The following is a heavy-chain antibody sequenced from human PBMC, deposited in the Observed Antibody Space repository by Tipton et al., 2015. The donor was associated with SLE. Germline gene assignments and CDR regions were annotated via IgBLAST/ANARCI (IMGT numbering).Heavy chain of an antibody. CDR1: GGSISSYY. Sequence: TLSLTCTVSGGSISSYYWSWIRQPPGKGLEWIGYIYYSGSTKYNPSLDYRVTLSLDTSKNQFSLELRSVTAADTAVYYCARLPDHSDSRDHWGQGTLVTVSS. V-gene: IGHV4-59*08. CDR3: ARLPDHSDSRDH. CDR2: IYYSGST. D-gene: IGHD4-11*01. J-gene: IGHJ4*02.